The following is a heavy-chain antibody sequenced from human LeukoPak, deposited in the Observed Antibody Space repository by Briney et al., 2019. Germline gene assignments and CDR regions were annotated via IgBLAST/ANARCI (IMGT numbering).Heavy chain of an antibody. CDR2: IYSGGST. Sequence: GGSLRLSCAASGFTVSSDYMSWVRQAPGKGLEWVSVIYSGGSTYYADSVKGRFTISRDNSKNTLYLQMNSLRAEDTAVYYCARAVDTAMPYYFDYWGQGTLVTVSS. V-gene: IGHV3-66*01. J-gene: IGHJ4*02. CDR1: GFTVSSDY. CDR3: ARAVDTAMPYYFDY. D-gene: IGHD5-18*01.